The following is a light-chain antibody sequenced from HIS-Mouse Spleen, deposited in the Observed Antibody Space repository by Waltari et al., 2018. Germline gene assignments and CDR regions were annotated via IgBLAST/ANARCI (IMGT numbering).Light chain of an antibody. Sequence: QSVLTQPPSASGTPGQRVTIPCSGSSANIGSNYGHWYQQLPGTAPKLLIYRNNQPPSGVPDRFSGSKSGTSASLAISGLRSEDEADYYCAAWDDSLSGYVFGTGTKVTVL. J-gene: IGLJ1*01. CDR2: RNN. CDR1: SANIGSNY. CDR3: AAWDDSLSGYV. V-gene: IGLV1-47*01.